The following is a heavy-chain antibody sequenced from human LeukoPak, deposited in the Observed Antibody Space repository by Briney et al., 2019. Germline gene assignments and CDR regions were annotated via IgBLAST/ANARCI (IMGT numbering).Heavy chain of an antibody. V-gene: IGHV3-23*01. J-gene: IGHJ4*02. CDR2: ISGSGGST. D-gene: IGHD2-15*01. CDR3: AKDLSLVVAATGFDY. CDR1: GFTFSSYA. Sequence: PGGSLRLSCAASGFTFSSYAMSWVRQAPGKGLEWVSAISGSGGSTYYADSVKGRFTISRDNSKNTLYLQMNSLRAEDTAVYYCAKDLSLVVAATGFDYWGQGTLVTVSS.